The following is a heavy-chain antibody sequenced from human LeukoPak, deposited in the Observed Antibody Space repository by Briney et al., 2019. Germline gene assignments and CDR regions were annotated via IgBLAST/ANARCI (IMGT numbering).Heavy chain of an antibody. V-gene: IGHV3-7*01. J-gene: IGHJ4*02. CDR1: GSTFSRYW. CDR2: IKEDGSDK. D-gene: IGHD1-26*01. Sequence: GGSLRLSCAASGSTFSRYWMSWVRQAPGKGLEWVANIKEDGSDKYYVGSMKDRFTISRDNAKNSLYLQMNNLRVDDTAVYYCARDEYNGYFEYWGQGTLVTVSS. CDR3: ARDEYNGYFEY.